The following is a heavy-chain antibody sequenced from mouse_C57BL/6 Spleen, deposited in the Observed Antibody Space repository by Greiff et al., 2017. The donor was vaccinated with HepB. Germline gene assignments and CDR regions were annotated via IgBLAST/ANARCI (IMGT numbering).Heavy chain of an antibody. CDR2: IDPETGGT. D-gene: IGHD1-1*01. Sequence: QVQLKQSGAELVRPGASVTLSCKASGYTFTDYEMHWVKQTPVHGLEWIGAIDPETGGTAYNQKFKGKAILTADKSSSTAYMELRSLTSEDSAVYYCTRLLRSSSDYAMDYWGQGTSVTVSS. CDR3: TRLLRSSSDYAMDY. V-gene: IGHV1-15*01. CDR1: GYTFTDYE. J-gene: IGHJ4*01.